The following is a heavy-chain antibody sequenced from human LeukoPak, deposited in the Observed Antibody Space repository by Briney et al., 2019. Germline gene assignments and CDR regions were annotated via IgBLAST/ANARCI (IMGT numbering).Heavy chain of an antibody. CDR2: INTDGSTT. D-gene: IGHD1-1*01. V-gene: IGHV3-74*01. Sequence: GGSLRLSCAASGFTFSNFWIHWVRQVPGKGLVWVSRINTDGSTTTYADSVRGRFTISRDNAKNTLYLQMNSLRVEDTAVYYCVKDDTGKEDKWGQGTLVTVSS. CDR1: GFTFSNFW. J-gene: IGHJ4*02. CDR3: VKDDTGKEDK.